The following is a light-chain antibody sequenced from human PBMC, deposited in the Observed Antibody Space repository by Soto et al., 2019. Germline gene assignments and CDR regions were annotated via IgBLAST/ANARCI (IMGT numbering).Light chain of an antibody. CDR1: QSISTW. CDR3: QQYTTYSGT. CDR2: RAS. J-gene: IGKJ3*01. Sequence: DIQMTQSPSTLSASVGDRVTITCRASQSISTWLAWYQQKPGTAPKLLIYRASTLESGVPSRFSGSGSGTEFTLTINGLQPDDFAAYYCQQYTTYSGTFGPGTKVDIK. V-gene: IGKV1-5*03.